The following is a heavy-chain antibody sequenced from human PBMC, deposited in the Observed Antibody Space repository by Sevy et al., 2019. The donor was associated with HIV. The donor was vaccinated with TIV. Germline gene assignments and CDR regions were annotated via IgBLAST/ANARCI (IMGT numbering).Heavy chain of an antibody. V-gene: IGHV3-53*01. CDR2: IYSGGST. D-gene: IGHD6-13*01. CDR1: AFTVSSNY. J-gene: IGHJ4*02. CDR3: ARSKRGQQLVGFDY. Sequence: GGSLRLSCAASAFTVSSNYMSWVRQAPGKGLEWVSVIYSGGSTYYADSVKGRFTISRDNSKNTLYLQMNSLRAEDTAVYYCARSKRGQQLVGFDYWGQGTLVTVSS.